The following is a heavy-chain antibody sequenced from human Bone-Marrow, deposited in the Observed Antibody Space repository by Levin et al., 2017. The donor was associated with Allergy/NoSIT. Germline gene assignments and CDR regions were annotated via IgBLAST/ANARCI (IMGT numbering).Heavy chain of an antibody. CDR1: GYSFSSYW. CDR3: ARQSGLCSGGSCCSGPYDAFDM. J-gene: IGHJ3*02. D-gene: IGHD2-15*01. CDR2: IYPGDSDT. V-gene: IGHV5-51*01. Sequence: GESLKISCKGSGYSFSSYWIGWVRQIPGKGLECMGIIYPGDSDTRYSPSFQSQVTISADKSISTAFLQWSSLKASDTAIYYCARQSGLCSGGSCCSGPYDAFDMWGQGTLVTVSS.